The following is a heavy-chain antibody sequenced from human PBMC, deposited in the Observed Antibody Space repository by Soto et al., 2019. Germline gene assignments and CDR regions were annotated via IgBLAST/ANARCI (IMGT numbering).Heavy chain of an antibody. CDR1: GFTVSNNY. J-gene: IGHJ4*02. Sequence: GGSLRLSCAASGFTVSNNYMSWVRLAPGKGLEWVSVIYSGGSTYYSDSVKGRFTISRDNSKNTLYLQMNSLRAEDTAVYYCEKYNQYSSAWYYFDSWGPGTLVTVSS. CDR3: EKYNQYSSAWYYFDS. CDR2: IYSGGST. D-gene: IGHD6-13*01. V-gene: IGHV3-53*01.